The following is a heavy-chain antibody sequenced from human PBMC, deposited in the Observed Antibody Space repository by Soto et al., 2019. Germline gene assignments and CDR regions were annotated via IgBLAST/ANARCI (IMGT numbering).Heavy chain of an antibody. Sequence: ASVKVSCKASGYTFTSYAMDWVRQAPGQRLEWMGWINTDNGNTDYSQKFQGRVIITRNTSISTAYMELSSLRSEDTAVYYCVRAHYYDSSGYYPNFDYWGQGTLVTVSS. CDR3: VRAHYYDSSGYYPNFDY. J-gene: IGHJ4*02. CDR1: GYTFTSYA. D-gene: IGHD3-22*01. CDR2: INTDNGNT. V-gene: IGHV1-3*04.